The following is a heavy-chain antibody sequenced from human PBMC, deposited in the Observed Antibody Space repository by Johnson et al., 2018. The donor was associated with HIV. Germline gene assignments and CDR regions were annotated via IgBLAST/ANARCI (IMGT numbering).Heavy chain of an antibody. CDR2: IYSGGST. J-gene: IGHJ3*02. D-gene: IGHD6-19*01. V-gene: IGHV3-66*01. Sequence: MQLVESGGGLVQRGGSLRLSCVASGVTVSNNYMIWVRQAPGKGLEWVSVIYSGGSTYQADSVKGRFTISRENAKNSLYLQMNSLRAGDTAVYYCARGLIAVAGFDAFDIWGQGTMVTVSS. CDR3: ARGLIAVAGFDAFDI. CDR1: GVTVSNNY.